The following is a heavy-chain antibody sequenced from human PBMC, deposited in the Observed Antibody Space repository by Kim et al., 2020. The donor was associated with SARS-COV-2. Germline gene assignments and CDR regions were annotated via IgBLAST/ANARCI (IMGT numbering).Heavy chain of an antibody. CDR2: INSDGSST. J-gene: IGHJ6*02. D-gene: IGHD6-13*01. V-gene: IGHV3-74*01. CDR3: ARDGEYSSSWYRYYYGMDV. Sequence: GGSLRLSCAASGFTFSSYWMHWVRQAPGKGLVWVSRINSDGSSTSYADSVKGRFTISRDNAKNTLYLQMNSLRAEDTAVYYCARDGEYSSSWYRYYYGMDVWGQGTTVTVSS. CDR1: GFTFSSYW.